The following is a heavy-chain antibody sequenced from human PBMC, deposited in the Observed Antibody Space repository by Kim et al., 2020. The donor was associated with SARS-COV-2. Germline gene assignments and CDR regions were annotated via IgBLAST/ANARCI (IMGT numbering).Heavy chain of an antibody. V-gene: IGHV3-33*05. Sequence: GGSLRLSCAASGFTFSSYGMHWVRQAPGKGLEWVAVISYDGSNKYYADSVKGRFTISRDNSKNTLYLQMNSLRAEDTAVYYCARGGRITMVRGYWYFDLWGRGTLVTVSS. CDR2: ISYDGSNK. CDR1: GFTFSSYG. CDR3: ARGGRITMVRGYWYFDL. D-gene: IGHD3-10*01. J-gene: IGHJ2*01.